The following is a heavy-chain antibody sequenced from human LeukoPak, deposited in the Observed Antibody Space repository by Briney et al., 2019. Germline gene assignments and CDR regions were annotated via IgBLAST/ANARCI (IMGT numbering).Heavy chain of an antibody. V-gene: IGHV3-23*01. J-gene: IGHJ4*02. CDR2: ITGSGGNT. D-gene: IGHD3-9*01. Sequence: GGSLRLSCAASGFTFSNYAMSWVRQAPGKGLEWVSAITGSGGNTYYSASVKRRFPISTDNSYNTVFLQMISLRAEDTAVYYCAKWGDYDVLTGYYVSDYWGQGTLVTVSS. CDR3: AKWGDYDVLTGYYVSDY. CDR1: GFTFSNYA.